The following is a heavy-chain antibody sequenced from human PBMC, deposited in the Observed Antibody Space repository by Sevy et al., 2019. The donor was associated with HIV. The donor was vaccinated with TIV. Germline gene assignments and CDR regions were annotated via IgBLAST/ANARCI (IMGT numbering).Heavy chain of an antibody. J-gene: IGHJ4*02. D-gene: IGHD1-26*01. CDR3: AKDQSVTSGTYDFFDY. Sequence: GGSLRLSCAASGFTFSNHAMSWVRQAPGKGLEWVSGISGSGFSTYYAYSVKGRFTISRDNSKNVLYQQMNNLGAEDTAIYYCAKDQSVTSGTYDFFDYWGQGTLVTVSS. CDR1: GFTFSNHA. V-gene: IGHV3-23*01. CDR2: ISGSGFST.